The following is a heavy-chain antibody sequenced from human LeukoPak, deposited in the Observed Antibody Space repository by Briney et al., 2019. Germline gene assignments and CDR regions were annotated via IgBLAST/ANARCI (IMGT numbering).Heavy chain of an antibody. J-gene: IGHJ4*02. CDR1: GFTFSSYA. D-gene: IGHD5-24*01. V-gene: IGHV3-21*01. CDR3: ARGRRDGYNFGY. CDR2: ISSSSSYI. Sequence: SGGSLRFSGAASGFTFSSYAMSWVRQAPGKGLEWVSSISSSSSYIYYADSVKGRFTISRDNAKNSLYLQMNSLRAEDTAVYYCARGRRDGYNFGYWGQGTLVTVSS.